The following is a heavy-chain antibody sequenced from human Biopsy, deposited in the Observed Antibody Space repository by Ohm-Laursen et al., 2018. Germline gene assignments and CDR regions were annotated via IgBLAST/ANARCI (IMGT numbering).Heavy chain of an antibody. D-gene: IGHD3-16*01. CDR2: LTWNSGTI. CDR3: VRSLRNYDFLDS. V-gene: IGHV3-9*01. J-gene: IGHJ4*02. Sequence: SSLRLSCVDSGFNFDDYAMHWIRPGPGRGLEWVAGLTWNSGTIAYAGSVRGRFTISRDNAKNSLYLQMNNLTSEDTALYYCVRSLRNYDFLDSWGQGTLVRVSS. CDR1: GFNFDDYA.